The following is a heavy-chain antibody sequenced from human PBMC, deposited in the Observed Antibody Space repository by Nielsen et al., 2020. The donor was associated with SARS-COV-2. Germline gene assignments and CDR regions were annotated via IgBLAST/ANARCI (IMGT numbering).Heavy chain of an antibody. D-gene: IGHD2-21*02. CDR3: ARYCGGDCYSYYYGMDV. Sequence: GESPKISCAASGFTFSNYWMNWVRQAPGTGLEWVANIKQDGSDKYYVDSVKGRFIVSRDNAKNSLYLQMNSLRAEDTALYHCARYCGGDCYSYYYGMDVWGQGTTVTVSS. V-gene: IGHV3-7*03. J-gene: IGHJ6*02. CDR2: IKQDGSDK. CDR1: GFTFSNYW.